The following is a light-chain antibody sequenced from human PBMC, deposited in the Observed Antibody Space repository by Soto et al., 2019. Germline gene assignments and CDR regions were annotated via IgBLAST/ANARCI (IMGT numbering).Light chain of an antibody. CDR2: DAS. CDR3: QQLSNWPWT. Sequence: EIVLTQSPATLSLSPGERATLSCRASQSVSTYLAWYQQKPGQAPRLLIYDASKRATGIPARFSGSGSGTDFTLTSGSLEPEDFAVYYCQQLSNWPWTFGQGTKVEIK. CDR1: QSVSTY. J-gene: IGKJ1*01. V-gene: IGKV3-11*01.